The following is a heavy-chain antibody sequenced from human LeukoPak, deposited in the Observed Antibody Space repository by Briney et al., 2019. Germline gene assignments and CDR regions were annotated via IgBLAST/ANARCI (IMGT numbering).Heavy chain of an antibody. CDR1: GGSFSGYY. J-gene: IGHJ5*02. CDR2: IYYSGST. D-gene: IGHD2-2*01. V-gene: IGHV4-30-4*08. Sequence: SETLSLTCAVYGGSFSGYYWSWIRQPPGKGLEWIGYIYYSGSTYYNPSLKSRVTISVDTSKNQFSLKLSSVTAADTAVYYCAREVGTSWFDPWGQGTLVTVSS. CDR3: AREVGTSWFDP.